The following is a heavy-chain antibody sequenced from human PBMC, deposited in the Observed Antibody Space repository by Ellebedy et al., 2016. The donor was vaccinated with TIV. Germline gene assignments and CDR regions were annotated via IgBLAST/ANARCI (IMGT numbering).Heavy chain of an antibody. V-gene: IGHV3-23*01. CDR3: AKDRTPGDGYWVFDQ. J-gene: IGHJ4*02. CDR1: GLTFSNNA. D-gene: IGHD5-18*01. Sequence: GESLKISCAASGLTFSNNAMSWVRQAPGKGLEWVSAISDSGSTTYYADFVKGRFTISRDNSKSMVELQMNSLRPEDTAVYYCAKDRTPGDGYWVFDQWGQGTLVSVSS. CDR2: ISDSGSTT.